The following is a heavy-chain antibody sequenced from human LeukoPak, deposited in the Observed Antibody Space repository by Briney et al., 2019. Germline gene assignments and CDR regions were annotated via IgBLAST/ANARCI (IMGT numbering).Heavy chain of an antibody. CDR2: IYYSGST. J-gene: IGHJ4*02. CDR3: ASENPLAVAGRFDY. V-gene: IGHV4-59*01. Sequence: SETLSLTCTVSGGSISSYYWSWIRQPPGKGLDWIGYIYYSGSTNYNPSLKSRVTISVDTSKNQFSLKLSSVTAADTAVYYCASENPLAVAGRFDYWGQGTLVTVSS. D-gene: IGHD6-19*01. CDR1: GGSISSYY.